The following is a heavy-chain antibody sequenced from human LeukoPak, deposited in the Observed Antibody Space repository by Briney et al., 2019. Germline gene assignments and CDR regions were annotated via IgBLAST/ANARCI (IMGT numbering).Heavy chain of an antibody. CDR2: IYHSGIT. CDR3: SRYTCTGNNCYPFDP. J-gene: IGHJ5*02. D-gene: IGHD2-8*02. CDR1: GGSFSGYY. Sequence: SETLSLTCAVYGGSFSGYYWSWIRQYPGKGPEWIGYIYHSGITYYNASLKSRVIISVDTSKNQFSLRLTSVTAADTAVYYCSRYTCTGNNCYPFDPWGQGTLVTVSS. V-gene: IGHV4-34*09.